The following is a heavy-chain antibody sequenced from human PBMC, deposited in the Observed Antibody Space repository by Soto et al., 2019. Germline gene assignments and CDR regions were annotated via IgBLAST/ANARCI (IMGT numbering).Heavy chain of an antibody. CDR1: GYSCTSYW. CDR3: GRHGPDHGVNFGGMAV. Sequence: GESLKISCKGSGYSCTSYWIGWVRQMPGKGLEWMGIIYPGDSDTRYSPSFQGQVTISADKSISTAYLQWSSLKASDTAMYYCGRHGPDHGVNFGGMAVWGHRTTVTVSS. J-gene: IGHJ6*02. V-gene: IGHV5-51*01. CDR2: IYPGDSDT. D-gene: IGHD3-10*01.